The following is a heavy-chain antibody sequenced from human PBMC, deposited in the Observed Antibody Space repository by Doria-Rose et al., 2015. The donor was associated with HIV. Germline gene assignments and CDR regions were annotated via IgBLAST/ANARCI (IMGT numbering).Heavy chain of an antibody. CDR1: GVSLSSPGMG. CDR2: IFSDDDR. CDR3: ARIKSSRWYHKYYFDF. J-gene: IGHJ4*02. V-gene: IGHV2-26*01. Sequence: QVTLKESGPVLVKPTETLTLTCTVSGVSLSSPGMGVSWIRQPPGKALEWLANIFSDDDRSYKTSPKSRLTISRGTSKSQVVLTMTGMDPVDTATYYCARIKSSRWYHKYYFDFWGQGTLVIVSA. D-gene: IGHD6-13*01.